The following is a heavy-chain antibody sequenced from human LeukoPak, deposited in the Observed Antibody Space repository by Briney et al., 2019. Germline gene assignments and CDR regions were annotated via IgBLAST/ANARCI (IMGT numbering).Heavy chain of an antibody. D-gene: IGHD3-22*01. CDR3: AKDSSGYYDSSATFDY. Sequence: PGGSLRLSCAASGFTFDDYAVHWVRQAPGKGLEWVSGISWNSGSIGYADSVKGRFTISRDNAKNSLYLQMNSLRAEDMALYYCAKDSSGYYDSSATFDYWGQGTLVTVSS. CDR1: GFTFDDYA. J-gene: IGHJ4*02. V-gene: IGHV3-9*03. CDR2: ISWNSGSI.